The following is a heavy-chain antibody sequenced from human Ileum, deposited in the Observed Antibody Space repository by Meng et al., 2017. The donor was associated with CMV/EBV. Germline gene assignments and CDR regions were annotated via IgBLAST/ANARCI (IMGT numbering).Heavy chain of an antibody. Sequence: SVKVSCKASGGTFSSYTISWVRQAPGQGLEWMGRIIPILGIANYAQKFQGRVTITADKSTSTAYMELSSLRSEDTAVYYCAWSHRGIAAADLYYYYGMDVWGQGTTVTVSS. CDR2: IIPILGIA. D-gene: IGHD6-13*01. CDR3: AWSHRGIAAADLYYYYGMDV. J-gene: IGHJ6*02. V-gene: IGHV1-69*02. CDR1: GGTFSSYT.